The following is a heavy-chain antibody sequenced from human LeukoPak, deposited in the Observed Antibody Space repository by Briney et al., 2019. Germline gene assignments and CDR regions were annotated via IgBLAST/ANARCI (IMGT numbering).Heavy chain of an antibody. Sequence: SVKVSCRASVGAFTRAAVSWVRQAPGQGLEWMGGVIPHSGIADHAQKFQGRVTLTADASTSTAYMELKSLTSEDTAVYFCATPRMNYYGSGIHYSYYYVDVWGSGTAITVSS. CDR1: VGAFTRAA. V-gene: IGHV1-69*13. CDR2: VIPHSGIA. CDR3: ATPRMNYYGSGIHYSYYYVDV. J-gene: IGHJ6*04. D-gene: IGHD3-10*01.